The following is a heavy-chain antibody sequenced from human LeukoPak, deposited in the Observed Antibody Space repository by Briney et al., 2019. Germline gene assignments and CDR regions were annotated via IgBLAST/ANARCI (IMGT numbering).Heavy chain of an antibody. CDR3: ARGRRDFWSGYYLENWFDP. D-gene: IGHD3-3*01. CDR2: MNPNSGNT. Sequence: GSVKVSCKASGYTFTSYDINWVRQATGQGLEWMGWMNPNSGNTGYEQKFQGRVTMTRNTSISTAYMELSSLRSEDTAVYYCARGRRDFWSGYYLENWFDPWGQGALVTVSS. V-gene: IGHV1-8*01. CDR1: GYTFTSYD. J-gene: IGHJ5*02.